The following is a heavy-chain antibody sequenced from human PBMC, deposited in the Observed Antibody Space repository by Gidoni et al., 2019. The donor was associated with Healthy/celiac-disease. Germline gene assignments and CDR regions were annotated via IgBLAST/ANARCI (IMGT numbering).Heavy chain of an antibody. J-gene: IGHJ4*02. D-gene: IGHD1-26*01. CDR1: GGSISSSSYY. Sequence: QLQLQESAPGLVKPSETRAVTCTRSGGSISSSSYYWGWIRQPPGKGLEWIGSIDYSWRTYYNPSLKSRVTISVDTSRNQFSLKRSSVTAADTAVYYCASLALVGATRPGRSGYFDYWGQGTLVTVSS. CDR2: IDYSWRT. V-gene: IGHV4-39*01. CDR3: ASLALVGATRPGRSGYFDY.